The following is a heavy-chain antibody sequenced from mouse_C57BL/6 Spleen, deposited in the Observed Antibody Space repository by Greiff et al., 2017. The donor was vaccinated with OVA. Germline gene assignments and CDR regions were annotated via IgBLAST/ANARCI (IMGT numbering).Heavy chain of an antibody. D-gene: IGHD1-1*01. CDR1: GYSITSGYY. CDR3: ARARNYYGSIPWFAY. J-gene: IGHJ3*01. Sequence: ESGPGLVKPSQSLSLTCSVTGYSITSGYYWNWIRQFPGNKLEWMGSISYDGSNNYNPSLKNRISITRDTSKNQFFLKLNSVTTEDTATYYCARARNYYGSIPWFAYWGQGTLVTVSA. V-gene: IGHV3-6*01. CDR2: ISYDGSN.